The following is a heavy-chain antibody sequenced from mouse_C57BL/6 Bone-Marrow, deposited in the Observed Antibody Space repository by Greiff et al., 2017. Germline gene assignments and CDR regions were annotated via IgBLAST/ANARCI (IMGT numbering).Heavy chain of an antibody. D-gene: IGHD2-3*01. V-gene: IGHV1-69*01. Sequence: QVHVKQPGAELVMPGASVKLSCKASGYTFTSYWMHWVKQRPGQGLEWIGEIDPSDSYTNYNQKVKGKSTLTVDKSSSTAYMQLSSLTSEDSAVYYCARGRLYDGYYYYAMDYWGQGTSVTVSS. CDR1: GYTFTSYW. J-gene: IGHJ4*01. CDR2: IDPSDSYT. CDR3: ARGRLYDGYYYYAMDY.